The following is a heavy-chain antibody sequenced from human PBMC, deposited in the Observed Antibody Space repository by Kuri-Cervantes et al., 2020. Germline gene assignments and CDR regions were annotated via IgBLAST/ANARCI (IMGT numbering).Heavy chain of an antibody. CDR1: GFTFSSYS. CDR3: ARGYSQGGY. J-gene: IGHJ4*02. Sequence: GESLKISCAASGFTFSSYSMNWVRQAPGKGLEWVSYISSSSSTIYYADSVKGRFTISRDNANNSLYLQMNSLRAEDTAVYYCARGYSQGGYWGQGTLVTVSS. CDR2: ISSSSSTI. D-gene: IGHD1-1*01. V-gene: IGHV3-48*04.